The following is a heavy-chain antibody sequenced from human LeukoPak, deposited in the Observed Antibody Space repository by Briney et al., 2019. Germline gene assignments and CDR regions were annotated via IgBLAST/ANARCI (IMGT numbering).Heavy chain of an antibody. CDR1: GFTFSNYW. CDR3: ARESGSVTSEVDFDY. J-gene: IGHJ4*02. Sequence: GGSLRLSCAASGFTFSNYWMSWVRQAPGKGLERVANIKQDGGENDYVDSVKGRFTISRDNAKNSLYLQMNSLRAEDTAVYYCARESGSVTSEVDFDYWGQGTLVTVSS. V-gene: IGHV3-7*01. CDR2: IKQDGGEN. D-gene: IGHD4-17*01.